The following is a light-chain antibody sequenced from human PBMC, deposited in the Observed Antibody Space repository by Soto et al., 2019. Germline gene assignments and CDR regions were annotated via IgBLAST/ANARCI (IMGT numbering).Light chain of an antibody. CDR2: DAS. V-gene: IGKV3-11*01. Sequence: EIVLTQSPATLSLSPGGRATLSCRASQSVNLSLAWYQQKPGQAPRLLIYDASKRASGFPARFSGSGSGTDFTLTISSLEPEDFAVYYCQERTGWPPWTFGQGTKVDIK. CDR1: QSVNLS. CDR3: QERTGWPPWT. J-gene: IGKJ1*01.